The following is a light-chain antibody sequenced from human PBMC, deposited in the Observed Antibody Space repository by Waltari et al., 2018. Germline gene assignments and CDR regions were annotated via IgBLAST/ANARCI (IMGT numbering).Light chain of an antibody. CDR2: DAS. J-gene: IGKJ2*01. CDR1: QSVSSY. V-gene: IGKV3-11*01. CDR3: QQRSNWWET. Sequence: EIVLTQSPATLSLSPGDRATLSCRASQSVSSYLAWYQQKPGQAPRLLIYDASNRATGIPARFSGSGSGTDFTLTISSLEPEDFAVYYCQQRSNWWETFGQGTKLEIK.